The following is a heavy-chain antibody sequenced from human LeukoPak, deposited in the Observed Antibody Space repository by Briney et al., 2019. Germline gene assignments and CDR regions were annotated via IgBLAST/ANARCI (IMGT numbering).Heavy chain of an antibody. CDR2: IIPIFGTA. V-gene: IGHV1-69*13. J-gene: IGHJ5*02. D-gene: IGHD5-18*01. Sequence: ASVKVSCKASGGTFSSYAISWVRQPPGQGLEWMGGIIPIFGTAYYAQKFQGRVTITADESTSTAYMELSSLRSEDTAMYYCARALPHRRLMDTTMEQHWFDPWGQGTLVTVSS. CDR3: ARALPHRRLMDTTMEQHWFDP. CDR1: GGTFSSYA.